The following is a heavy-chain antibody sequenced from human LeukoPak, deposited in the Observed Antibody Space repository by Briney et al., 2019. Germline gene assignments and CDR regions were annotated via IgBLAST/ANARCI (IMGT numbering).Heavy chain of an antibody. D-gene: IGHD4-23*01. CDR2: INPNSDAT. CDR1: GYTFIGHY. Sequence: GASVKVSCKASGYTFIGHYIHWVRQAPGQGLEWMGWINPNSDATKYSQKFQGRVTMTRDTSISTTYMDLTRLTSDDTAVYYCARGPEYGGTIDYWGQGTLVTVSS. CDR3: ARGPEYGGTIDY. V-gene: IGHV1-2*02. J-gene: IGHJ4*02.